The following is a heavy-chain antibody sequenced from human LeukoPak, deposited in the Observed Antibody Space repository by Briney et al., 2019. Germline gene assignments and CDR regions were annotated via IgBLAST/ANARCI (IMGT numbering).Heavy chain of an antibody. J-gene: IGHJ5*02. Sequence: ASVKVSCKASGYTFTSCGISWVRQAPGQGLEWMGWINTYDGKTNYAQKFQGRVTMTTDTSTSTAYTELRSLRSDDTAVYYCAKRREGNWFDPWGQGTLVTVSS. D-gene: IGHD5-24*01. CDR3: AKRREGNWFDP. CDR2: INTYDGKT. V-gene: IGHV1-18*01. CDR1: GYTFTSCG.